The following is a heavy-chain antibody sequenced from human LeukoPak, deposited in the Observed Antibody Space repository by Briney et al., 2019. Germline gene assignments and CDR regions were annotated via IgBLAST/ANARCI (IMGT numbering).Heavy chain of an antibody. CDR2: ISGYNGNT. D-gene: IGHD3-22*01. V-gene: IGHV1-18*01. J-gene: IGHJ4*02. CDR1: DYTFSSYG. Sequence: ASVKVSCKASDYTFSSYGISWVRQAPGQGLGWMGWISGYNGNTHYAQKLQGRVTMTTDTSTSTAYVELRSLRSDDTAVYYCARDSYYDSSGFFDYWGQGTLVTVSS. CDR3: ARDSYYDSSGFFDY.